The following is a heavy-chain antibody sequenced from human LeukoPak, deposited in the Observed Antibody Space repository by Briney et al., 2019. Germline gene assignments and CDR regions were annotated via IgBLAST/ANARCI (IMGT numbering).Heavy chain of an antibody. V-gene: IGHV1-18*01. CDR1: GYTFTSYG. J-gene: IGHJ6*02. CDR2: INYYNGNT. Sequence: GASVKVSCKSSGYTFTSYGIRWVRQAPGQGLEWMGWINYYNGNTNYTQKLQGRVTITTATTTGTAYMELRSLRSDDTAVYYCARLALRYFDGVLDLDYGMDVWGQGTTVTVSS. CDR3: ARLALRYFDGVLDLDYGMDV. D-gene: IGHD3-9*01.